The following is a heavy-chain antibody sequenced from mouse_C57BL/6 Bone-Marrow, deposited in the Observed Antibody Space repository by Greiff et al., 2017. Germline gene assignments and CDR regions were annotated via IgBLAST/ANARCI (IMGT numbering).Heavy chain of an antibody. V-gene: IGHV1-50*01. CDR1: GYTFTSYW. D-gene: IGHD2-2*01. CDR2: IDPSDIYT. Sequence: QVQLQQPGAELVKPGASVKLSCKASGYTFTSYWMQWVKQRPGQGLEWIGEIDPSDIYTNYNQKFKGKATLTVDTSSSPAYMQLSSLTSEYSAVYYCAYVSYGYGYWGQGTTLTFSS. J-gene: IGHJ2*01. CDR3: AYVSYGYGY.